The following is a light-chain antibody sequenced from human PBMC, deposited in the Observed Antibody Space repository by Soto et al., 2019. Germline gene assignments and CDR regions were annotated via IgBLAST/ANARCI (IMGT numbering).Light chain of an antibody. CDR2: AAF. CDR3: QQYNSYSWT. V-gene: IGKV1-16*01. J-gene: IGKJ1*01. Sequence: DIKMTQSPSSLSSSVGDRVTITCRASQSISNYLQWYQHKSGQAPRLLVYAAFNLQSGVPSRFSGGGSGTHFTLTISSLQPDDFASYYCQQYNSYSWTFGQGTKVDIK. CDR1: QSISNY.